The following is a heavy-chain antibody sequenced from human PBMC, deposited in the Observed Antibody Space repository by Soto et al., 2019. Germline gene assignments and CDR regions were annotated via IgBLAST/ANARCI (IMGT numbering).Heavy chain of an antibody. J-gene: IGHJ3*02. CDR2: IYYSGST. V-gene: IGHV4-59*01. CDR3: ARGSDFGVVYMHAFDI. Sequence: AETLSLTCTVSGGSISSYYWSWIRQPPGKGLEWIGYIYYSGSTNYNPSLKSRVTISVDTSKNQFSLKLSSVTAADTAVYYCARGSDFGVVYMHAFDICGQGTMVTVSS. D-gene: IGHD3-3*01. CDR1: GGSISSYY.